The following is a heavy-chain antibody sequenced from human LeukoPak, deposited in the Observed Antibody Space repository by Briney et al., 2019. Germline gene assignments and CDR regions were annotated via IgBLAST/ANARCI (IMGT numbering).Heavy chain of an antibody. V-gene: IGHV3-23*01. CDR1: GFTFSSYA. J-gene: IGHJ4*02. D-gene: IGHD2-2*01. Sequence: GGSLRLSCAASGFTFSSYAMSWVRQAPGKGLEWVSAISGSGGSTYYADSVKGRFTISRDNSKNTLYLQMNSLRAEDTAVYYCAKDRPRYCSSTSCYYDYWGQGTLATVSS. CDR3: AKDRPRYCSSTSCYYDY. CDR2: ISGSGGST.